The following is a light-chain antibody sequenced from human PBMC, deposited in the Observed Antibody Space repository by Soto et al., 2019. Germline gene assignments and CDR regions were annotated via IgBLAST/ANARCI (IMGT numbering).Light chain of an antibody. Sequence: QSVLTQPPSVSGSSGQSITISCTGTSSDVGGYNYVSWYQQHPGKAPKLMIYEVSNRPSGVSNRFSGSKSGNTASLTISGLQAEDEADYYCSSYTSSSTYVFGTGTKVTVL. CDR3: SSYTSSSTYV. CDR2: EVS. V-gene: IGLV2-14*01. J-gene: IGLJ1*01. CDR1: SSDVGGYNY.